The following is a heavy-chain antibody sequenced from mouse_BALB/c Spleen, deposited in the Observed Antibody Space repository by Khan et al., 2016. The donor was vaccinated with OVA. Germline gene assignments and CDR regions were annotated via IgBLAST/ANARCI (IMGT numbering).Heavy chain of an antibody. V-gene: IGHV1-4*01. CDR2: INPSNYYT. J-gene: IGHJ3*01. Sequence: VKLLESGAELARPGASVKMSCKASGYIFTSYTIHWVRQRPGQAPEWVGHINPSNYYTNYNQNFKDKATLIVDKSSNTAYMQLTSLTSEDSAVFYGVREGAYHRSDGWFAYGGQGTLVTVSA. CDR3: VREGAYHRSDGWFAY. D-gene: IGHD2-14*01. CDR1: GYIFTSYT.